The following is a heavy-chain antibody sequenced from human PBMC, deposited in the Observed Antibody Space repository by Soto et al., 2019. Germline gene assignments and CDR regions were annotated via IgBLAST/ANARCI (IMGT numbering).Heavy chain of an antibody. J-gene: IGHJ6*02. Sequence: QVQLVQSGAEVKKPGSSVKVSCKASGGIFSTYRISWVRQAPGQGLEWMGGIIPMFGQAKDAQKFQGRVTITADESTSTAYMELSSLRSEDTAVYYCARDRLPNYGDGHYGMDVWGQGTTVTVSS. V-gene: IGHV1-69*12. CDR2: IIPMFGQA. CDR1: GGIFSTYR. CDR3: ARDRLPNYGDGHYGMDV. D-gene: IGHD4-17*01.